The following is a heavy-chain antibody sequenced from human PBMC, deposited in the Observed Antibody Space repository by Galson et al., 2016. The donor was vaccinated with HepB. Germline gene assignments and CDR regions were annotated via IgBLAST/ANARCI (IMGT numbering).Heavy chain of an antibody. CDR2: IYTAGDT. D-gene: IGHD4-23*01. CDR3: ARGKGPGGLFDI. J-gene: IGHJ3*02. V-gene: IGHV3-13*01. Sequence: SLRLSCAASGFTFNSYDMHWVRQATGKGLEWASAIYTAGDTYYRGSVKGRFTVSRESARNSLYLQMNNLRAGDTAVYYCARGKGPGGLFDIWGQGTMVTVS. CDR1: GFTFNSYD.